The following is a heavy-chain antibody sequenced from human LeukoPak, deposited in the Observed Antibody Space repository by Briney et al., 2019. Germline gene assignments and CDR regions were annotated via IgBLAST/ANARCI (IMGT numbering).Heavy chain of an antibody. D-gene: IGHD7-27*01. CDR1: GFTFSSYS. CDR3: ARDPRTGSQSNWFDP. V-gene: IGHV3-21*01. CDR2: ISSSSSYI. J-gene: IGHJ5*02. Sequence: KSEGSLRLSCAASGFTFSSYSMNWVRQAPGKGLEWVSSISSSSSYIYYADSVKGRFTISRDNAKNSLYLQMNSLRAEDTAVYYCARDPRTGSQSNWFDPWGQGTLVTVSS.